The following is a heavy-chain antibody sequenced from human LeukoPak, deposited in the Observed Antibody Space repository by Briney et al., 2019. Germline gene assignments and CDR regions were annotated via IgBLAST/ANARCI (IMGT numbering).Heavy chain of an antibody. CDR2: ISPYNGNT. Sequence: PAASVKVSCKASGYTFTSYGISWVRQAPGQGLEWMGWISPYNGNTNYAPKLQGRLTMTTDTSTSTAYMELRSLRSDATAVYYCARDRQCGYWGQGTLVTVSS. J-gene: IGHJ4*02. CDR3: ARDRQCGY. V-gene: IGHV1-18*01. CDR1: GYTFTSYG. D-gene: IGHD2-21*01.